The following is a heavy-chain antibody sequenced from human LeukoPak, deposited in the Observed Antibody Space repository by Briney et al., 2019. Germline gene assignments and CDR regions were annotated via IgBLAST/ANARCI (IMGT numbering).Heavy chain of an antibody. J-gene: IGHJ4*02. CDR3: ARMYYYDSSGSDY. CDR1: GFTFDDYG. CDR2: INWNGGST. Sequence: GGSLRLSCAASGFTFDDYGMSWVRQAPGKGLEWVSGINWNGGSTGYADSVKGRFTISRDNAKNTLYLQMNSRIAEDTALYYCARMYYYDSSGSDYRGQGALVTVSS. D-gene: IGHD3-22*01. V-gene: IGHV3-20*04.